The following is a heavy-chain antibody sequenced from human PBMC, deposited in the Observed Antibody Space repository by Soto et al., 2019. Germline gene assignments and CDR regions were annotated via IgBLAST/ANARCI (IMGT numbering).Heavy chain of an antibody. D-gene: IGHD5-12*01. J-gene: IGHJ4*02. CDR3: AKDRRVGRSGYLKSYGRASSYFDY. CDR1: GFTFSSYA. V-gene: IGHV3-23*01. CDR2: ISGSGGST. Sequence: GGSLRLSCAASGFTFSSYAMSWVRQAPGKGLEWVSAISGSGGSTYYADSVKGRFTISRDNSKNTLYLQMNSLRAEDTAVYYCAKDRRVGRSGYLKSYGRASSYFDYWGQGTLVTVSS.